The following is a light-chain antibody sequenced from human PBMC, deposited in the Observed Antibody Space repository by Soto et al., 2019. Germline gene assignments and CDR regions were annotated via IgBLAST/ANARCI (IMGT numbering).Light chain of an antibody. CDR2: DAS. CDR3: QQYNGYSRT. J-gene: IGKJ1*01. Sequence: DIQMTQSPSTLSASVGDRVTITCRASQSISDSLARYQQKPGKAPYLLISDASSLERGVPSRFSGSGSGTEFTLTISSMQPDDFATYYCQQYNGYSRTFGQGTKVDIK. V-gene: IGKV1-5*01. CDR1: QSISDS.